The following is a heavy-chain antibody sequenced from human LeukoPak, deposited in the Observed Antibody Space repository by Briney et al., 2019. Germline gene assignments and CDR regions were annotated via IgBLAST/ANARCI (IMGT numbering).Heavy chain of an antibody. CDR1: GGSFSGYY. D-gene: IGHD6-13*01. CDR3: ARAQQLHFDY. V-gene: IGHV4-34*01. CDR2: INHSGST. J-gene: IGHJ4*02. Sequence: SETLSLTCAVYGGSFSGYYWSWIRQPPGKGLEWIGEINHSGSTNYNPSLKSRVTISVDTSKNQFSLKLSSVTAADTAVYYCARAQQLHFDYWGQGTLVTVSS.